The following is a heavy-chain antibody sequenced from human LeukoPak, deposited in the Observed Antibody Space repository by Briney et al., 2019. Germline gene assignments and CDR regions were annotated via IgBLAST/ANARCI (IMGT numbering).Heavy chain of an antibody. CDR3: VRKQRYDSGGYYPADY. J-gene: IGHJ4*02. V-gene: IGHV3-7*01. Sequence: PGGSLRLSCAASGFTFSNYWMSWVRQAPGKGLEWVANINHNEGEKYYVDSVKGRFTISRDNAKNSLYLQMSSLRVEDAAVYYCVRKQRYDSGGYYPADYWGQGTLVTVSS. CDR2: INHNEGEK. CDR1: GFTFSNYW. D-gene: IGHD3-22*01.